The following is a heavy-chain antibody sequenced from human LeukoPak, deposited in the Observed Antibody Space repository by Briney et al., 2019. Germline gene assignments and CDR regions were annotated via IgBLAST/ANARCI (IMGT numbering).Heavy chain of an antibody. D-gene: IGHD2-15*01. Sequence: PGGSLRLSCAASEFSVGSNYMTWVRQAPGKGLEWVSLIYSGGSTYYADSVKGRFTISRDNSKNTLYLQMNSLRAEDTAVYYCARLVCCSGDMGDYWGQGTLVTVSS. CDR3: ARLVCCSGDMGDY. J-gene: IGHJ4*02. CDR2: IYSGGST. V-gene: IGHV3-66*04. CDR1: EFSVGSNY.